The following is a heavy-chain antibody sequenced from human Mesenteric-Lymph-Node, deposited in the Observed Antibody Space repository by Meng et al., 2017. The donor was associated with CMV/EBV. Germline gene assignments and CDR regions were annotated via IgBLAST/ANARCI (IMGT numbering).Heavy chain of an antibody. D-gene: IGHD3/OR15-3a*01. J-gene: IGHJ6*02. CDR2: FYYTGYT. CDR3: ARAPGLFYYYYYGMDV. CDR1: GASISTYY. Sequence: SETLSLTCTVSGASISTYYWTWIRQPPGKGLEWIGYFYYTGYTNYNPSLKSRVTISVDTSKNQFSLKLSSVTAADTAVYYCARAPGLFYYYYYGMDVWGQGTTVTVSS. V-gene: IGHV4-59*12.